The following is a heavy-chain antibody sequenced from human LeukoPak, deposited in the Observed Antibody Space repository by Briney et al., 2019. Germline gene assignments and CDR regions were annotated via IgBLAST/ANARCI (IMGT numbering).Heavy chain of an antibody. D-gene: IGHD5-24*01. Sequence: ASVKVSCKVSGYALSESSIHWVRQTPGEGFEWMGGFDPEYVEATYAQKFRGRVTMTEDTSTDTAYMELINLRSDDTAVYYCVSDRSDGGYAESNGYPTFDLWGRGTLVTVSS. CDR3: VSDRSDGGYAESNGYPTFDL. CDR1: GYALSESS. V-gene: IGHV1-24*01. J-gene: IGHJ2*01. CDR2: FDPEYVEA.